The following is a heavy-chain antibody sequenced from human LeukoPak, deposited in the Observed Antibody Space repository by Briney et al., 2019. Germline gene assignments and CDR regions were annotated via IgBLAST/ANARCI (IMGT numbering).Heavy chain of an antibody. CDR3: ASTPSQNDYGDYGFDY. D-gene: IGHD4-17*01. J-gene: IGHJ4*02. CDR1: GGTFSSYA. V-gene: IGHV1-69*13. CDR2: IIPIFGTA. Sequence: SVKVSCKASGGTFSSYAISWVRQAPGQGLEWMGGIIPIFGTANYAQKFQGRVTITVDESTSTAYMELSSLRSEDTAVYYCASTPSQNDYGDYGFDYWGQGTLVTVSS.